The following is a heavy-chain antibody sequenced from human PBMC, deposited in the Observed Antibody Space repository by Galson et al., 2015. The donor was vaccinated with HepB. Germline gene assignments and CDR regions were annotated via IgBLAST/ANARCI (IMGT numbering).Heavy chain of an antibody. CDR1: GFTFSNYA. Sequence: SLRLSCAASGFTFSNYAMSWVRQAPGKGLEWVSGINRSGGRTYYADSVKGRFTISRDNSKNTLYLQMGSLKASDTAMYYCARRSEPYGSGSYSDYWGQGTLVTVSS. CDR2: INRSGGRT. CDR3: ARRSEPYGSGSYSDY. J-gene: IGHJ4*02. V-gene: IGHV3-23*05. D-gene: IGHD3-10*01.